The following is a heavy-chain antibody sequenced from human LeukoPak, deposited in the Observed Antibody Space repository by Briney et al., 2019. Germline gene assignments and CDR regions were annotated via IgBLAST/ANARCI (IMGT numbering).Heavy chain of an antibody. CDR2: LKSKTDGGTT. J-gene: IGHJ3*02. D-gene: IGHD2-2*03. CDR1: GFTFSNAW. CDR3: WIPGAFDI. Sequence: GGSLRLSCAASGFTFSNAWMSWVRQAPGKGLEWVGRLKSKTDGGTTDYAAPVKGRFTISRDDSKNTLYLHMNSLKTEDTAVYYCWIPGAFDIWGQGTMVTVSS. V-gene: IGHV3-15*01.